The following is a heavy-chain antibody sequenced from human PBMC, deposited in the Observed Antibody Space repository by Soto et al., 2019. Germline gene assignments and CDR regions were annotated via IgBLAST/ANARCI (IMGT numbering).Heavy chain of an antibody. V-gene: IGHV3-30*18. Sequence: VQLVESGGGVVQPGRSLRLSCAASGFTFSSYGMHWVRQAPGKGLEWVAVISYDGSNKYYADSVKGRFTISRDNSKNTLYLQMNSLRAEDTAVYYCAKVHSSGWYKAPYYYFDYWGQGTLVTVSS. CDR2: ISYDGSNK. CDR3: AKVHSSGWYKAPYYYFDY. CDR1: GFTFSSYG. J-gene: IGHJ4*02. D-gene: IGHD6-19*01.